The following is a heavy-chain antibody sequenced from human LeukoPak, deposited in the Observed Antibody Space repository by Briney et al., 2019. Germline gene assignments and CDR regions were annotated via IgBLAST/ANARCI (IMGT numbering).Heavy chain of an antibody. V-gene: IGHV3-30-3*01. Sequence: PGRSLRLSCAASGFTFSNYAMHWVRQAPGKGLEWVAVISYDGSNKYYADSVKGRFTISRDNSKNTLYLQMNSLRAEDTAVYYCAREPYDSSGYSFDYWGQGTLVTVSS. CDR2: ISYDGSNK. J-gene: IGHJ4*02. CDR1: GFTFSNYA. CDR3: AREPYDSSGYSFDY. D-gene: IGHD3-22*01.